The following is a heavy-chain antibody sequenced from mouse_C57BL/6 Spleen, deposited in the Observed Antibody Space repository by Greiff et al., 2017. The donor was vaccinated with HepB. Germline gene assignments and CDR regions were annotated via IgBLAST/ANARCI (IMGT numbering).Heavy chain of an antibody. CDR3: TEGTDWYFDV. CDR1: GFTFSNYW. Sequence: EVKLVESGGGLVQPGGSMKLSCVASGFTFSNYWMNWVRQSPEKGLEWVAQIRLKSDNYATHYAESVKGRFTISRDDSKSSVYLQMNNVRAEDTGIYYCTEGTDWYFDVWGTGTTVTVSS. CDR2: IRLKSDNYAT. D-gene: IGHD2-14*01. V-gene: IGHV6-3*01. J-gene: IGHJ1*03.